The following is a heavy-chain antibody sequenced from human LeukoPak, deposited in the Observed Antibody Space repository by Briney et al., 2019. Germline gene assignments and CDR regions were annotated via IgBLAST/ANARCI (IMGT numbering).Heavy chain of an antibody. D-gene: IGHD5-24*01. CDR1: GFTFSSYA. CDR2: ISYDGSNK. V-gene: IGHV3-30-3*01. CDR3: ASENRRDGYNLPSGYYGMDV. J-gene: IGHJ6*02. Sequence: GGSLRLSCAASGFTFSSYAMHWVRQAPGKGLEWVAVISYDGSNKYYADSVKGRFTISRDNSKNTLYLQMNSLRAEDTAVYYCASENRRDGYNLPSGYYGMDVWGQGTTVTVSS.